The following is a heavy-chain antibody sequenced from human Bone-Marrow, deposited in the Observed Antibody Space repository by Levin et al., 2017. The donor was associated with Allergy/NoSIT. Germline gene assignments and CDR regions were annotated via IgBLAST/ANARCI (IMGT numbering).Heavy chain of an antibody. CDR3: ARGQLAPYYFDY. CDR1: GGSISSVDYY. V-gene: IGHV4-30-4*01. D-gene: IGHD4-11*01. J-gene: IGHJ4*02. CDR2: ISYSGST. Sequence: SETLSLTCTVSGGSISSVDYYWFWIRQPPGRGLEWIGYISYSGSTYYNPSLKRRVTISIDTSKKQFSLNLRSVTAADTAVYYCARGQLAPYYFDYWGQGTLVTVSS.